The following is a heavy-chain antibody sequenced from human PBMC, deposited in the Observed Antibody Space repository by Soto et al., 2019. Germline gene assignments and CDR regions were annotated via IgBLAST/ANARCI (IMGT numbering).Heavy chain of an antibody. CDR2: ISVDSVSI. CDR3: ARDHLWAFDY. Sequence: EVQLVESGGGLVQPGGYLILSCVASGFTFDRYAMNWVRQAPGKGLEWLSWISVDSVSIEYSDSVTGRFTMSRDDAKNLLYLHMNSLRDEDTAVYYCARDHLWAFDYWGQGTHVTVTS. D-gene: IGHD3-16*01. V-gene: IGHV3-48*02. J-gene: IGHJ4*02. CDR1: GFTFDRYA.